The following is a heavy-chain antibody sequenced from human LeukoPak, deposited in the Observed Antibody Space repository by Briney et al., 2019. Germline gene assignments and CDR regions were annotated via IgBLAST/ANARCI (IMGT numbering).Heavy chain of an antibody. CDR2: IYYSGST. CDR1: GYSISSGYY. Sequence: SETLSLTCTVSGYSISSGYYWGWIRQPPGKGLEWIGSIYYSGSTCYNPSFKSRVTISVDTSKNQFSLKLSSVTAADTAVYSCARGGLSLTPIDYWGQGTLVTVSS. J-gene: IGHJ4*02. V-gene: IGHV4-38-2*02. CDR3: ARGGLSLTPIDY. D-gene: IGHD3-9*01.